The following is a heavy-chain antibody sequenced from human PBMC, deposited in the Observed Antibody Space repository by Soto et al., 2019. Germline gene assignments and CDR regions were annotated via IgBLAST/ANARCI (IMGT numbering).Heavy chain of an antibody. Sequence: QVPLVQSGAEVKKPGASVKVSCKASGYTFTSYAMHWVRQAPGQRLEWLGWINAGNGNTKYSQKFQGRVTITRDTSASTAYMELSSLRSEDTAVYYCARDNRLLWFGEFNYWGQGTLVTVSS. V-gene: IGHV1-3*01. CDR2: INAGNGNT. CDR1: GYTFTSYA. CDR3: ARDNRLLWFGEFNY. J-gene: IGHJ4*02. D-gene: IGHD3-10*01.